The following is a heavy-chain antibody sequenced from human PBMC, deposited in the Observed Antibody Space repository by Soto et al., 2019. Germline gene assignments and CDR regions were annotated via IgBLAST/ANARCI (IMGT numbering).Heavy chain of an antibody. D-gene: IGHD1-26*01. CDR3: ARGGSYFDY. CDR2: IWDNGRDK. CDR1: GFTFSTYG. J-gene: IGHJ4*02. Sequence: GGSLRLSCAASGFTFSTYGMHWVRQAPGKGLEWVAIIWDNGRDKYYVDSVKGRFTISRDNSKNSMYLQMNSLRAEDTAVYYCARGGSYFDYWGQGTLVTVSS. V-gene: IGHV3-33*01.